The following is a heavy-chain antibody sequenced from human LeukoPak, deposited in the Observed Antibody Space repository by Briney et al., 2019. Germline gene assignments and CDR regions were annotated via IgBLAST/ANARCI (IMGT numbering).Heavy chain of an antibody. J-gene: IGHJ4*02. D-gene: IGHD3-22*01. CDR2: IKQDGSEK. Sequence: GGSLRLSCAASGFTFSNAWMSWVRQAPGKGLEWVANIKQDGSEKYYVDSVKGRFTISRDNAKNSLYLQMNSLRAEDTAVYYCARDQDYYDSSGYYLIFDYWGQGTLVTVSS. V-gene: IGHV3-7*01. CDR1: GFTFSNAW. CDR3: ARDQDYYDSSGYYLIFDY.